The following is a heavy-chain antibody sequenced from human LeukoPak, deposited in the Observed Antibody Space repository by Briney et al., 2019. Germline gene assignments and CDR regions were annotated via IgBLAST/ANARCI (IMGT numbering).Heavy chain of an antibody. Sequence: PGGSLRLSCAASGFTFSSYGMSWVRQAPGKGLEWVSAISGSGGSTYYADSVKGRFTISRDNSKNTLYLQMNSLRAEDTAVYYCARGSYDSSGYYFYYYYYMDVWGKGTTVTVSS. D-gene: IGHD3-22*01. J-gene: IGHJ6*03. CDR2: ISGSGGST. V-gene: IGHV3-23*01. CDR1: GFTFSSYG. CDR3: ARGSYDSSGYYFYYYYYMDV.